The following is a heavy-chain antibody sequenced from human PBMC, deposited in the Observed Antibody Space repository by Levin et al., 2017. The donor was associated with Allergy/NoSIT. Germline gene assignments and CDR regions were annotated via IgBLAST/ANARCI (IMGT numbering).Heavy chain of an antibody. CDR2: IHSGGSI. CDR1: GDSISSGSYY. Sequence: SETLSLTCTVSGDSISSGSYYWSWIRQPPGTGLEWIAYIHSGGSIYYNPSLKSRLTISADTSKNQFSLKLSSVTAADTAVYYCVRATQFWVRHHFDYWGQGTLVTVSS. V-gene: IGHV4-30-4*01. J-gene: IGHJ4*02. D-gene: IGHD3-3*02. CDR3: VRATQFWVRHHFDY.